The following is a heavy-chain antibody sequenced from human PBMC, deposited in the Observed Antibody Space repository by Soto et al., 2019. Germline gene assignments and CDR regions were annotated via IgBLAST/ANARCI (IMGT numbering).Heavy chain of an antibody. CDR2: ISSSGGST. CDR3: AKDYSSWYFDY. Sequence: PGGSLRLSCAASGFTFSSYAMSWVRQAPGKGLEWVSAISSSGGSTYYADSVQGRFTISRDNSKNTLYLQVNGLRVEDTAVYYCAKDYSSWYFDYWGQGTLVTVSS. J-gene: IGHJ4*02. V-gene: IGHV3-23*01. CDR1: GFTFSSYA. D-gene: IGHD6-13*01.